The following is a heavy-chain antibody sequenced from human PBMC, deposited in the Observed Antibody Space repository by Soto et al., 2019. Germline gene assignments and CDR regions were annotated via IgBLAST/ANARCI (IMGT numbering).Heavy chain of an antibody. CDR2: IRSTTYGGTT. CDR3: GRDRSFIPY. Sequence: QPGGSLRLSCKASGFTFGDYDMSWFRQAPGKGLEWVGFIRSTTYGGTTEYAASVKGRFTISRDDSRSIAYLQMNSLTTEDTAVYYCGRDRSFIPYWGPGTLVTVSS. V-gene: IGHV3-49*03. J-gene: IGHJ4*02. CDR1: GFTFGDYD. D-gene: IGHD6-13*01.